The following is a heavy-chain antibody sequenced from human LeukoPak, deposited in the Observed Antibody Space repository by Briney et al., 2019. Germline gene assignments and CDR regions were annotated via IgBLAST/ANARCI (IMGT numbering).Heavy chain of an antibody. J-gene: IGHJ5*02. CDR1: GGSISSYY. CDR3: ARDRIGSTSDWFDP. V-gene: IGHV4-4*07. Sequence: SETLSLTCTVSGGSISSYYWSWIRQPAGKGLEWIGRIYTSGSTNYNPSLKSRVTMSVDTSKNQFSLKLSPVTAADTAVYYCARDRIGSTSDWFDPWGQGTLVTVSS. D-gene: IGHD3-10*01. CDR2: IYTSGST.